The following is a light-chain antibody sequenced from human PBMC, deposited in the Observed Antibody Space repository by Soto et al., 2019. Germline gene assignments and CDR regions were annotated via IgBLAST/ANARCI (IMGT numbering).Light chain of an antibody. CDR1: SSYVGGYNY. CDR3: CSYTTSNTRQIV. V-gene: IGLV2-14*03. Sequence: QSALTQPASVSGSPGQSITISCTGTSSYVGGYNYVSWYQQHPGKAPKLMIYDVSNRPSGVSNRFSGSKSGNTASLTISGLQPEDEADYYCCSYTTSNTRQIVFGTGTKLTVL. J-gene: IGLJ1*01. CDR2: DVS.